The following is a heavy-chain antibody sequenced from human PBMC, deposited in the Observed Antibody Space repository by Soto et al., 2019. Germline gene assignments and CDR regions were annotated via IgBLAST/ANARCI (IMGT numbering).Heavy chain of an antibody. Sequence: SETLSLTCTVSGGSISSSSYYWGWIRQPPGKGLEWIGSIFYSGSTYHNPSLKHRVTISVDTSKNQYSLKLSSVTAADTAVYYGACIFSGGYSYGFYYDGMEVWGQGTSVTVS. J-gene: IGHJ6*02. CDR1: GGSISSSSYY. CDR3: ACIFSGGYSYGFYYDGMEV. V-gene: IGHV4-39*01. D-gene: IGHD5-18*01. CDR2: IFYSGST.